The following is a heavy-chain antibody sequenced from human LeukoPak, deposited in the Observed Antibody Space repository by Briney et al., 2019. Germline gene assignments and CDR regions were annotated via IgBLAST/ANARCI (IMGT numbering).Heavy chain of an antibody. CDR3: CRRGYSSSSFYGMDV. CDR1: GFTFSDHY. J-gene: IGHJ6*02. CDR2: TGNKANSYTT. Sequence: PGGSLRLSCAASGFTFSDHYMEWVRQAPGRGLEWIGHTGNKANSYTTEYAASVKGRFSISRDDSKNSLYLQMNSLKTEDTAVYYCCRRGYSSSSFYGMDVWGQGTTVTVSS. V-gene: IGHV3-72*01. D-gene: IGHD6-6*01.